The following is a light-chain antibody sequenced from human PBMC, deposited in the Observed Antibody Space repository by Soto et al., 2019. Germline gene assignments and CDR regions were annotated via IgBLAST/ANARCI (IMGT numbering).Light chain of an antibody. V-gene: IGLV1-51*01. Sequence: QSVLTQPPSVSAAPGQNVTISCSGSNSNIENNYICWYQRLPGTAPKLLIYDSNKRPSAIPDRFSGSKSATSATLGITGLQTGDEADYYCGTWSGNLYVFGSGTKLTVL. CDR1: NSNIENNY. CDR2: DSN. CDR3: GTWSGNLYV. J-gene: IGLJ1*01.